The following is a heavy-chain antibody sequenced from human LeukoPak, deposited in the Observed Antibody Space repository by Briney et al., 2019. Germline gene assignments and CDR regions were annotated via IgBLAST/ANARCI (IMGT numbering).Heavy chain of an antibody. CDR2: ISAYNGNT. CDR1: GYTFTSYG. J-gene: IGHJ4*02. V-gene: IGHV1-18*01. CDR3: AREREYDSSGYYYGY. Sequence: ASVKVSCKASGYTFTSYGISWVRQAPGQGLEWTGWISAYNGNTNYAQKLQGRVTMTTDTSTSTAYMELRSLRSDDTAVYYCAREREYDSSGYYYGYWGQGTLVTVSS. D-gene: IGHD3-22*01.